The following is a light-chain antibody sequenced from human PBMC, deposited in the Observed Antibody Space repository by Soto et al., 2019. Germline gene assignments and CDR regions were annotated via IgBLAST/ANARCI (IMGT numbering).Light chain of an antibody. CDR3: MQALQSLT. V-gene: IGKV2-28*01. J-gene: IGKJ5*01. Sequence: IVITQSPLTLPVTPGAPASISCRSSQSLLYNNTYNYLDWYVQKPGQSPQLLIYFGSNRAPGVPDRFSGSGSGTDFTLKINRVEAEDVGTYYCMQALQSLTFGQGTRLEI. CDR2: FGS. CDR1: QSLLYNNTYNY.